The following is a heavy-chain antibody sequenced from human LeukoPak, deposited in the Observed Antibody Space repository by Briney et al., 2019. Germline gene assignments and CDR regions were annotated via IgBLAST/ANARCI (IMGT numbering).Heavy chain of an antibody. V-gene: IGHV4-39*07. CDR2: IYYSGST. CDR3: AREWIRGMATIRGEDY. CDR1: GGSISSSSYY. J-gene: IGHJ4*02. Sequence: SETLSLTCTVSGGSISSSSYYWGWIRQPPGKGLEWIGSIYYSGSTYYNPSLKSRVTISVDTSKNQFSLKLSSVTAADTAVYYCAREWIRGMATIRGEDYWGQGTLVTVSS. D-gene: IGHD5-24*01.